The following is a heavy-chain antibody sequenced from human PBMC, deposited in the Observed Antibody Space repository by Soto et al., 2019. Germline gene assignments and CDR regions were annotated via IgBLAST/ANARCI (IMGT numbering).Heavy chain of an antibody. V-gene: IGHV1-69*13. J-gene: IGHJ6*02. CDR3: ARARYSSSSGFSGSYYYYGMDV. CDR1: GGTFSSYA. Sequence: SVKVSCKASGGTFSSYAISWVRQAPGQGLEWMGGIIPIFGTANYAQKFQGRVTITADESTSTAYMELSSLRSEDTAVYYCARARYSSSSGFSGSYYYYGMDVWGQGTTVTVSS. CDR2: IIPIFGTA. D-gene: IGHD6-6*01.